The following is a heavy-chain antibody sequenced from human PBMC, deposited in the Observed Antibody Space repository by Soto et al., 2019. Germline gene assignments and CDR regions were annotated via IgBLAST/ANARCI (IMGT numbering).Heavy chain of an antibody. D-gene: IGHD5-18*01. Sequence: ASVKVSCKASGYTFTSYAMHWVRQAPGQRLEWMGWINAGNGNTKYSQKFRGRVTITRDTSASTAYMELSSLRSEDTAVYYCARDSNQEEGYSYGYELGWFDPWGQGTLVTVSS. V-gene: IGHV1-3*01. CDR3: ARDSNQEEGYSYGYELGWFDP. CDR1: GYTFTSYA. CDR2: INAGNGNT. J-gene: IGHJ5*02.